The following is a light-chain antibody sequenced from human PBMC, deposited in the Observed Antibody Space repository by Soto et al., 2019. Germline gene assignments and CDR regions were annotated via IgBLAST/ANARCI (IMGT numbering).Light chain of an antibody. Sequence: QSVLTQPPSVSGAPGQRVTISSTGSSSNIGAGYDVHWYQQLPGTAPKHLIYGTSTRPSGVPDRCSGSKSGTSAFLAIAGLQAEDEADYYCQSYDSSLSGVVFGGGTKLTVL. CDR2: GTS. J-gene: IGLJ2*01. CDR1: SSNIGAGYD. V-gene: IGLV1-40*01. CDR3: QSYDSSLSGVV.